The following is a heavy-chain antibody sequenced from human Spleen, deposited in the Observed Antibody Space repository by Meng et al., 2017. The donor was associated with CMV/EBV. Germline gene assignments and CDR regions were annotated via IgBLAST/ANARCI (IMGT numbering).Heavy chain of an antibody. Sequence: GGSLRLSCAASGFTFSSYGMHWVRQAPGKGLEWVAFIRYDGSNKYYADSAKGRFTISRDNSKNTLYLQMNSLRAEDTAVYYCANGPPQDRSYDFWSGSSTYYGMDVWGQGTTVTVSS. CDR1: GFTFSSYG. CDR3: ANGPPQDRSYDFWSGSSTYYGMDV. CDR2: IRYDGSNK. D-gene: IGHD3-3*01. V-gene: IGHV3-30*02. J-gene: IGHJ6*02.